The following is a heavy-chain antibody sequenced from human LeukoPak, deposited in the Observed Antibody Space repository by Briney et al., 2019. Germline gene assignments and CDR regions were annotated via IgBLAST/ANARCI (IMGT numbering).Heavy chain of an antibody. CDR2: IYYSGST. CDR1: GGSISSYY. J-gene: IGHJ4*02. V-gene: IGHV4-59*08. D-gene: IGHD4-17*01. Sequence: PSETLSLTCTVSGGSISSYYWSWIRQPPGKGLEWIGYIYYSGSTNYNPSLKSRVTISVDTSKNQFSLKLCSVTAADTAVYYCARRDDYGDYFDYWGQGTLVTVSS. CDR3: ARRDDYGDYFDY.